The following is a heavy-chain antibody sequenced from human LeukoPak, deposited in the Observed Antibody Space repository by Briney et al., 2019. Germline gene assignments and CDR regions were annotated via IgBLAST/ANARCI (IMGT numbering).Heavy chain of an antibody. CDR2: IYYSGST. CDR3: ARGTYRRGTIFGVVIRPQNWFDP. D-gene: IGHD3-3*01. J-gene: IGHJ5*02. Sequence: SETLSLTCTVSGGSISSSSYYWGWIRQPPGKGLEWIGSIYYSGSTYYNPSLKSRVTISVDTSKNQFSLKLSSVTAADTAVYYCARGTYRRGTIFGVVIRPQNWFDPWGQGTLVTVSS. CDR1: GGSISSSSYY. V-gene: IGHV4-39*07.